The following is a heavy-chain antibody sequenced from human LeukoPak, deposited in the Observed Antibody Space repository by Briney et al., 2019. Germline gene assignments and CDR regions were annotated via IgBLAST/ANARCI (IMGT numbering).Heavy chain of an antibody. J-gene: IGHJ4*02. V-gene: IGHV3-7*01. CDR2: IKPDGSDS. CDR3: ARGGHRQKEF. CDR1: GFTFSNYW. D-gene: IGHD3-10*01. Sequence: GGSLRLSCAAPGFTFSNYWMTWVRQSPGKGLEWVAIIKPDGSDSYSVDSEKGRFTVSRDNAKNSLYLQMSSLRAEDTAVYYCARGGHRQKEFWGQGTLVTVSS.